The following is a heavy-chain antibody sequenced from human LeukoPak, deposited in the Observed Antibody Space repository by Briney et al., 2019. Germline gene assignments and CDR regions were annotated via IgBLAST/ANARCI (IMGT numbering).Heavy chain of an antibody. D-gene: IGHD6-19*01. Sequence: ASVKVSCKASGYTFNHHGISWVRQAPGQGLDWMGWVSCFNGDTHYAQKFQGRVTMTRDTSTTTAYMELRSLRSDDTALYYCARDPTNTSGRYAYFDFWGQGTLVTVSS. J-gene: IGHJ4*01. CDR3: ARDPTNTSGRYAYFDF. CDR2: VSCFNGDT. CDR1: GYTFNHHG. V-gene: IGHV1-18*01.